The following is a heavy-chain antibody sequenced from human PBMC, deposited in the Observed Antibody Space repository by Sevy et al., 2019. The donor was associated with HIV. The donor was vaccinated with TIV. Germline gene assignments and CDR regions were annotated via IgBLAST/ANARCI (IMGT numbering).Heavy chain of an antibody. V-gene: IGHV3-30-3*01. D-gene: IGHD4-17*01. CDR3: ARDQHDYAGNLRTGWFDP. CDR1: GFTFSSYA. Sequence: GGSLRLSCVASGFTFSSYAMHWVRQAPGKGLEWVAVISYDGSNKYYADSVKGRFTISRDNSKNTRYLQVKSLRTEDTAVYYCARDQHDYAGNLRTGWFDPWGQGTLVTVSS. J-gene: IGHJ5*02. CDR2: ISYDGSNK.